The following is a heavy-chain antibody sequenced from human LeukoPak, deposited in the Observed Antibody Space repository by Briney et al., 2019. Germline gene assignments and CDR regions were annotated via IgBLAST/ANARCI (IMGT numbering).Heavy chain of an antibody. Sequence: PGGSLRLSCAASGFTFSSYEMNWVRQASGKGLEWVSYVSSSGSAIYYADSVKGRFTISRDNAKNSLFLQMNSLRAEDTAVYYCASVAQTTWSDYWGQGTLVTVSS. J-gene: IGHJ4*02. CDR3: ASVAQTTWSDY. CDR2: VSSSGSAI. CDR1: GFTFSSYE. V-gene: IGHV3-48*03. D-gene: IGHD1-14*01.